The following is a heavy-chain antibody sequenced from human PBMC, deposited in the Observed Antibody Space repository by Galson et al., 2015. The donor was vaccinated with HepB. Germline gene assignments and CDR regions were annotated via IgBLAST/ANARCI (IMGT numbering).Heavy chain of an antibody. CDR3: TRGGDDSAYRVNDY. J-gene: IGHJ4*02. D-gene: IGHD3-22*01. CDR2: IWFDGSNK. CDR1: GFTFSSYG. Sequence: SLRLSCAASGFTFSSYGMHWVRQAPGEGLEWVAVIWFDGSNKYYADSVKGRFTISRDNAKNTLYLQMNSLRAEDTALYYCTRGGDDSAYRVNDYWGQGTLVTVSS. V-gene: IGHV3-33*01.